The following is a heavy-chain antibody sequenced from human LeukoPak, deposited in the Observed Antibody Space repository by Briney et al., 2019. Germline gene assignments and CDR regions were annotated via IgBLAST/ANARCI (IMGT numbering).Heavy chain of an antibody. V-gene: IGHV4-4*07. Sequence: SETLSLTCTVSGGSISNDYWSWIRQPAGKGLEWIGRIFPSGNTNYNPSLRSRITMSVDTAKNQFSLKLSSVTAADTAVYYCARGPRFGELLWHWFDPWGQGTLVTVSS. CDR2: IFPSGNT. CDR3: ARGPRFGELLWHWFDP. CDR1: GGSISNDY. J-gene: IGHJ5*02. D-gene: IGHD3-10*01.